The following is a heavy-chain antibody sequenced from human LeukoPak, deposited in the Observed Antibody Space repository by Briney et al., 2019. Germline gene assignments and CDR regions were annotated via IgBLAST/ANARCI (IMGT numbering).Heavy chain of an antibody. V-gene: IGHV1-24*01. CDR3: ATLGTNYYGSGSYYWFDP. D-gene: IGHD3-10*01. Sequence: ASVKVSCKVSGYTLTELSMHWVRQAPGKGLEWMGGFDPEDGETIYAQKFQGRVTMTEDTSTDTAYMELSSLRSEETAVYYCATLGTNYYGSGSYYWFDPWGQGTLVTVSS. CDR2: FDPEDGET. J-gene: IGHJ5*02. CDR1: GYTLTELS.